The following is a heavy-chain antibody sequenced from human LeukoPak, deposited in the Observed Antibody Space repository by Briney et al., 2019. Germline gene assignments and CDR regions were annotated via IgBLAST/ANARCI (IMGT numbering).Heavy chain of an antibody. CDR1: GGSISSSSYY. CDR3: ARAPSRNTGWFDP. D-gene: IGHD2-8*02. J-gene: IGHJ5*02. Sequence: SSETLSLTCTVSGGSISSSSYYWGWIRQPPGKGLEWIGSIYYSGSTYYNPSLKSRVTISVDTSKNQFSLKLSSVTAADTAVYYCARAPSRNTGWFDPWGQGTLDTVSS. CDR2: IYYSGST. V-gene: IGHV4-39*07.